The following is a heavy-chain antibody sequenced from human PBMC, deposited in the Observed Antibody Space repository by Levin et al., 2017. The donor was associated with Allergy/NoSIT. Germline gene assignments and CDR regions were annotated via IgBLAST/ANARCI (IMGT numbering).Heavy chain of an antibody. CDR1: GFTFSSYG. J-gene: IGHJ3*02. V-gene: IGHV3-30*18. CDR2: ISSDGRKK. Sequence: LSLTCAASGFTFSSYGMHWVRQAPGKGLEWVAVISSDGRKKFYADSVKGRFTISRDNSKNTLDLQMNSLRAEDTAVYDCAKDVYGSGWYPLGNDAFEMWGQGTKVSVSS. D-gene: IGHD6-19*01. CDR3: AKDVYGSGWYPLGNDAFEM.